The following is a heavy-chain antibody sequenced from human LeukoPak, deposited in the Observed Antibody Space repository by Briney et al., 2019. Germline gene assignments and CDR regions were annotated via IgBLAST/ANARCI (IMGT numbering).Heavy chain of an antibody. CDR1: GYTFTNYD. CDR2: MNPNTGNT. D-gene: IGHD4-17*01. Sequence: GASVKVSCKTSGYTFTNYDINWVRQASGQGLEWMGWMNPNTGNTGYVQTFQGRVTMTRDTSTSTAYMELSNLRSEDTAVYFCARSRYGDYSPWGQGTLVIVSS. CDR3: ARSRYGDYSP. J-gene: IGHJ5*02. V-gene: IGHV1-8*01.